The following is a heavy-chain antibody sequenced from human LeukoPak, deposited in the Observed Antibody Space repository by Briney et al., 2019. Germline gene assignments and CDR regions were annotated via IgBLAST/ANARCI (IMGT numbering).Heavy chain of an antibody. J-gene: IGHJ5*02. D-gene: IGHD3-22*01. CDR1: GGSISGYY. CDR3: ARGRYYYDSSGYYYDNWFDP. V-gene: IGHV4-59*01. CDR2: LFYGGTT. Sequence: PSETLSLTCTVAGGSISGYYWSWIRQPSGKGLEYIGFLFYGGTTKYSPSLKSRATISVDTSKNQFSLTLTSVTAADTALYYCARGRYYYDSSGYYYDNWFDPWGQGTLVTVSS.